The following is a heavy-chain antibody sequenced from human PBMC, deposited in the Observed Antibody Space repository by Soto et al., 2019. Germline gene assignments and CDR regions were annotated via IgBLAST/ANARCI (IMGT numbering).Heavy chain of an antibody. CDR2: MNPNSGNT. V-gene: IGHV1-8*01. D-gene: IGHD6-13*01. CDR3: ARAPYSSSWYYYGMDV. CDR1: GYTFTSYD. Sequence: QVQLEQYGAEVKKPGASVKVSCKASGYTFTSYDINWVRQATGQGLEWMGWMNPNSGNTGYAQKFQGRVTMTRNTSISTAYMELSSLRSEDTAVYYCARAPYSSSWYYYGMDVWGQGTTVTVSS. J-gene: IGHJ6*02.